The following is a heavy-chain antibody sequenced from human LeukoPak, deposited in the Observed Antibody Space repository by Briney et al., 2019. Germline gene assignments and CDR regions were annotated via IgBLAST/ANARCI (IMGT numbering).Heavy chain of an antibody. CDR3: GRDALTPEGMDV. CDR2: IYTSGST. J-gene: IGHJ6*02. V-gene: IGHV4-4*07. CDR1: GGSISSYY. Sequence: SQTLSLTCTVSGGSISSYYWGWIRQPAGKGLEWIGRIYTSGSTNYNTSLKTRVTMSVDTPKNQFSLNLSAVNPADTPVYYCGRDALTPEGMDVWGQGTTVTVSS.